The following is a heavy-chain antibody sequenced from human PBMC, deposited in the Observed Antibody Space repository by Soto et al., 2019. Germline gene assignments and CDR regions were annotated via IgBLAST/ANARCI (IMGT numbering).Heavy chain of an antibody. CDR1: GFTFSSYA. D-gene: IGHD6-19*01. CDR3: AKDGRYPQLLVSNGMDV. J-gene: IGHJ6*02. CDR2: ISGSGGST. Sequence: GGSLRLSCAASGFTFSSYAMSWVRQAPGKGLEWVSAISGSGGSTYYADSVKGRFTISRDNSKNTLYLQMNSLRAEDTAVYYCAKDGRYPQLLVSNGMDVWGQGTTVTVSS. V-gene: IGHV3-23*01.